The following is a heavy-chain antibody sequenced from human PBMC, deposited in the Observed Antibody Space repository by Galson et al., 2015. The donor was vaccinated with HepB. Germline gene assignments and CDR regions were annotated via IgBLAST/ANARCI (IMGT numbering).Heavy chain of an antibody. J-gene: IGHJ3*02. V-gene: IGHV1-69*13. Sequence: SVKVSCKASGGTFSSYAISWVRQAPGQGLEWMGGIIPIFGTANYAQKFQGRVTITADESTSTAYMELSSLRSEDTAVYYCARSRIIAVAGQGKGAFDIWGQGTMVTVSS. D-gene: IGHD6-19*01. CDR1: GGTFSSYA. CDR3: ARSRIIAVAGQGKGAFDI. CDR2: IIPIFGTA.